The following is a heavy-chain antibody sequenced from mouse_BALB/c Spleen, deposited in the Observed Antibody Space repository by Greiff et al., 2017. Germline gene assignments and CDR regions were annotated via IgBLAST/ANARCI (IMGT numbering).Heavy chain of an antibody. CDR2: INPNNGGT. Sequence: EVKLMESGPELVKPGASVKIPCKASGYTFTDYNMDWVKQSHGKSLEWIGDINPNNGGTIYNQKFKGKATLTVDKSSSTAYMELRSLTSEDTAVYYCARRVHYYGYWFAYWGQGTLVTVSA. CDR3: ARRVHYYGYWFAY. V-gene: IGHV1-18*01. D-gene: IGHD1-2*01. J-gene: IGHJ3*01. CDR1: GYTFTDYN.